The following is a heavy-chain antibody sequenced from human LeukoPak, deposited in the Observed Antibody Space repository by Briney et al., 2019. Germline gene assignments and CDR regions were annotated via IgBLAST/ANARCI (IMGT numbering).Heavy chain of an antibody. CDR3: IRGLGGGSDY. V-gene: IGHV3-74*03. Sequence: GGSLRLSCAASGFSFSGSWMLWVRQAPAKGLVWVSRINSDGSTTTYADSVQGRFTISRDNAKNTLYLQMNSLRAEDTAVYYCIRGLGGGSDYWGLGTLVTVTS. CDR1: GFSFSGSW. D-gene: IGHD4-23*01. J-gene: IGHJ4*02. CDR2: INSDGSTT.